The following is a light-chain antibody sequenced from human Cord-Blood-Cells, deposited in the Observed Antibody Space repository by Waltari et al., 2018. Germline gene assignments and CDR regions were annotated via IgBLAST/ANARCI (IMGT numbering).Light chain of an antibody. CDR1: QSISSY. J-gene: IGKJ2*01. CDR2: AAS. Sequence: DIQMTQSPSSLSASVGDRVTITCRASQSISSYLNWYQQKPGKAPKLLIYAASSLQSGVPSRFSGSGSGTDFTLTISILQPEDFATYYCQQSYNTPYTFGQGTKLEIK. V-gene: IGKV1-39*01. CDR3: QQSYNTPYT.